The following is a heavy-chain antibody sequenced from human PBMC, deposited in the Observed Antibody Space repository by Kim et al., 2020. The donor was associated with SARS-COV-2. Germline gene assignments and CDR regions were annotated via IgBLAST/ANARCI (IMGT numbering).Heavy chain of an antibody. Sequence: GCAVSVKGRFTISRDNAKNSLYLQMNSLRAEDTALYYCARDRPYSSSGFDYWGQGTLVTVSS. D-gene: IGHD6-6*01. V-gene: IGHV3-20*03. CDR3: ARDRPYSSSGFDY. J-gene: IGHJ4*02.